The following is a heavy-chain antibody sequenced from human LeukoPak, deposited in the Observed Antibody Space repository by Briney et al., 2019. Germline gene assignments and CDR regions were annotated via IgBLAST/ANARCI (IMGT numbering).Heavy chain of an antibody. D-gene: IGHD4-23*01. CDR3: AKIPGGLYYYYGMDV. Sequence: PGGSLRLSCAASGFTFSSYAMSWVRQAPGKGLEWVSAISGSGGSTYYADSVKGRFTISRDNSKNTLYLQMNSLRAEDTAVYYCAKIPGGLYYYYGMDVWGQGTTVTVSS. CDR2: ISGSGGST. CDR1: GFTFSSYA. J-gene: IGHJ6*02. V-gene: IGHV3-23*01.